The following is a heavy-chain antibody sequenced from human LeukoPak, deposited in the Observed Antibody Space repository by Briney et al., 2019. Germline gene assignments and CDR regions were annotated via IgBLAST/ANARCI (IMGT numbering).Heavy chain of an antibody. CDR1: GYTFTSYD. J-gene: IGHJ4*02. Sequence: ASVKVSCKASGYTFTSYDINWVRQATGQGLEWMGWMNPNSGNTGYAQKFQGRVTMTEDTSTDTAYMELSSLRSEDTAVYYCATGRRFLEWLLWDLDYWGQGTLVTVSS. D-gene: IGHD3-3*01. CDR3: ATGRRFLEWLLWDLDY. CDR2: MNPNSGNT. V-gene: IGHV1-8*01.